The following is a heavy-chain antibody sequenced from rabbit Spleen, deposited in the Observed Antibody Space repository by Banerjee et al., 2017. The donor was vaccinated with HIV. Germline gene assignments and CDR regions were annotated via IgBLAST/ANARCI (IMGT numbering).Heavy chain of an antibody. CDR1: GFSFSSSYD. D-gene: IGHD8-1*01. V-gene: IGHV1S45*01. Sequence: QEQLEESGGDLVKPEGSLTLTCTASGFSFSSSYDMCWVRQAPGKGLEWIACVYTGNGKTYYASWAKGRFTISKTSSTTVTLQMTSLTVADMATYFCARDGAGGSYFALWGPGTLVTVS. J-gene: IGHJ6*01. CDR3: ARDGAGGSYFAL. CDR2: VYTGNGKT.